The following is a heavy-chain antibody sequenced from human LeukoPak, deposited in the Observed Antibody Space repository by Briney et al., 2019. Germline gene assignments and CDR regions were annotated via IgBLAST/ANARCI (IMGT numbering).Heavy chain of an antibody. D-gene: IGHD6-13*01. CDR1: GYTFTSYG. J-gene: IGHJ4*02. V-gene: IGHV1-18*01. CDR2: ISAYNGNT. CDR3: ARVFNRQQPLDY. Sequence: ASVKVSCKASGYTFTSYGISWVRQAPGQGLEWMGWISAYNGNTNYAQKLRGRVTMTTDTSTSTAYMELRSLRSDDTAVYYCARVFNRQQPLDYWGQGTLVTVSS.